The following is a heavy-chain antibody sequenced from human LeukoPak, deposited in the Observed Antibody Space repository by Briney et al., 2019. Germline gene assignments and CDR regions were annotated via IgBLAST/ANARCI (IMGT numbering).Heavy chain of an antibody. J-gene: IGHJ4*02. V-gene: IGHV4-59*01. D-gene: IGHD3-22*01. Sequence: SETLSLTCTVSGGSISNYDWSWIRQPPGKGLEWIGYIFHSGSTNYNPSLKSRVTISVDTSKNQFSLKLSSVTAADTAVYYCARTPPSPMIVEDDGAYYFDYWGQGTLVTVSS. CDR1: GGSISNYD. CDR3: ARTPPSPMIVEDDGAYYFDY. CDR2: IFHSGST.